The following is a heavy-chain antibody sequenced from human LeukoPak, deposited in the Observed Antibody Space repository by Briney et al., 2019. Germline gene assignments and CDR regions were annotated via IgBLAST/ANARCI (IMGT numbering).Heavy chain of an antibody. V-gene: IGHV1-58*02. Sequence: ASVKVSCKASGFTFTSSAMQWVRQARGQRLECIGWIVVGSGNTNYAQKFQERVTITRDMSTSTAYMELSSLRSEDTAVYYCVSARITMVRDTGLESWGQGTLVTVSS. D-gene: IGHD3-10*01. CDR2: IVVGSGNT. J-gene: IGHJ4*02. CDR1: GFTFTSSA. CDR3: VSARITMVRDTGLES.